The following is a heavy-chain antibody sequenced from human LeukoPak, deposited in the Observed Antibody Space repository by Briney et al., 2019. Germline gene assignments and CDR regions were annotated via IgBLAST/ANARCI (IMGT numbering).Heavy chain of an antibody. CDR3: ARESGPGLRFLEWLGLENWFDP. D-gene: IGHD3-3*01. CDR2: INPSGGST. Sequence: GASVKVSCKASGYTFTGYYMHWVRQAPGQGLEWMGWINPSGGSTSYAQKFQGRVTMTRDMSTSTVYMELSSLRSEDTAVYYCARESGPGLRFLEWLGLENWFDPWGQGTLVTVSS. J-gene: IGHJ5*02. CDR1: GYTFTGYY. V-gene: IGHV1-46*01.